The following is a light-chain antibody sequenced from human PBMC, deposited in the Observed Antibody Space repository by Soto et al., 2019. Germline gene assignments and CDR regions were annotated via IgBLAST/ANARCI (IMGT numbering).Light chain of an antibody. J-gene: IGLJ2*01. CDR3: GADHGSGSSFV. Sequence: QSVLTQPPSTSASLGASVTLTCTLGSFYSDYKVDWYQQRPGKGPRFVMRVGTGGIVGSKGDGILYLLSVAGSGLNRYLTIKSGGEEDESDYHCGADHGSGSSFVFGGGTKLTFL. V-gene: IGLV9-49*03. CDR1: SFYSDYK. CDR2: VGTGGIVG.